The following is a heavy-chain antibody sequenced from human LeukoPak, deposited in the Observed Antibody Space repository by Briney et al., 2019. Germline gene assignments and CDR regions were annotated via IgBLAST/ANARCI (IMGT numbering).Heavy chain of an antibody. Sequence: AGGSLRLSCAASGFTFSSYAMHWVRQAPGKGLEWVAVISYDGSNKYYADSVKGRFTISRDNSKNTLYLQMNSLRAEDTAVYYCASLVGAKGADPWGQGTLVTVSS. CDR2: ISYDGSNK. D-gene: IGHD1-26*01. CDR3: ASLVGAKGADP. CDR1: GFTFSSYA. J-gene: IGHJ5*02. V-gene: IGHV3-30-3*01.